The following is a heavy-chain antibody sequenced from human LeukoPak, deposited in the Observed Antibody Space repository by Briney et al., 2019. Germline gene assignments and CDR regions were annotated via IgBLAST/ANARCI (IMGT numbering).Heavy chain of an antibody. D-gene: IGHD6-13*01. V-gene: IGHV3-23*01. Sequence: GGSLRLSCAASGFTFSSYAMSGVRQAPGKGLEWVSAISGSGGSTYYADSVKGRFTISRDNSKNTLYLQVDSLRAEDTAVYYCVKDESRSFDYWGQGTLVTVSS. J-gene: IGHJ4*02. CDR1: GFTFSSYA. CDR2: ISGSGGST. CDR3: VKDESRSFDY.